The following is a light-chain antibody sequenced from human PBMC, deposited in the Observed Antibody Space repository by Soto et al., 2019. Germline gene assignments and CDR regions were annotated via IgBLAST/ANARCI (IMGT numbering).Light chain of an antibody. CDR1: QRVSSSY. J-gene: IGKJ2*01. CDR3: QHYDSPPPVYT. Sequence: EIVLTQSPGTLSLSPGESASLSCRASQRVSSSYLAWYQQKPGHAPRLLIYGASSRATGIPDRFSGSGSGTDFTLTISRLEPEDFAVYYCQHYDSPPPVYTFGQGTKLEFK. V-gene: IGKV3-20*01. CDR2: GAS.